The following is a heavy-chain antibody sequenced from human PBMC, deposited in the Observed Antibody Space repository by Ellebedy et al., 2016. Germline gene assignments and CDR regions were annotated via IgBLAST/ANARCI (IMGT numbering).Heavy chain of an antibody. CDR1: GFTLSDYW. V-gene: IGHV3-74*01. CDR2: VNSDGSST. J-gene: IGHJ6*03. D-gene: IGHD3-22*01. CDR3: ARGEWDGRTVVVTTDYESAHFMDV. Sequence: GGSLRLXCAASGFTLSDYWMHWVRQVPGKGLVWVSRVNSDGSSTSYADSVKGRFTISRDNAKNTLYLQMNSLRAVDTAVYFCARGEWDGRTVVVTTDYESAHFMDVWGKGTTVTVAS.